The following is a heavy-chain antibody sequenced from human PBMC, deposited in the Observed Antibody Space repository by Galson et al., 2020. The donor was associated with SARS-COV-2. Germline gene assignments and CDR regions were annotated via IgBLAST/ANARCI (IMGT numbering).Heavy chain of an antibody. V-gene: IGHV2-5*02. CDR1: GFSLTTYRVG. J-gene: IGHJ4*02. D-gene: IGHD4-17*01. CDR2: IYWDDEK. Sequence: KMSGPTLVKPTQTLTLTCTFSGFSLTTYRVGVGWVRQPPGKDLEWLAIIYWDDEKRYSPSLKRRLTITKDTSRNQVVLTVTNMDPVDTGTYYCAHRPKPMTTVTTSVNYFDHWGQGALVTVSS. CDR3: AHRPKPMTTVTTSVNYFDH.